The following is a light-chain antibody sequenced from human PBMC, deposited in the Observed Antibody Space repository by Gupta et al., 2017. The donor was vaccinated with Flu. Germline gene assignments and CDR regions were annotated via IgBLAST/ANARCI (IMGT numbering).Light chain of an antibody. CDR3: QAWDSNTAFYV. CDR1: KMGDKY. V-gene: IGLV3-1*01. CDR2: KDD. Sequence: SYELTQPPSVSCAPGQTDSITCSGDKMGDKYVCWYQQKPGQSPVLFIYKDDKRTSEIPERFSGSNYGNTATLTSSGAQAVDEAEYYCQAWDSNTAFYVFGTGTRVTVL. J-gene: IGLJ1*01.